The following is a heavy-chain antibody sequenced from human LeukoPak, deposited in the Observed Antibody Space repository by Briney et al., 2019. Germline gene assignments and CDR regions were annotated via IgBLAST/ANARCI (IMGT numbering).Heavy chain of an antibody. D-gene: IGHD1-26*01. CDR1: GFTFSSYS. CDR2: ISSSGSMI. V-gene: IGHV3-48*01. J-gene: IGHJ6*03. Sequence: PGGSLRLSCAASGFTFSSYSINWVRQAPGKGLEWVAYISSSGSMIYYADSVEGRFTISRDNAKNSLYLQMNSLRAEDTAVYFCARATWDPNYYYYMDVWGKGTTVTVSS. CDR3: ARATWDPNYYYYMDV.